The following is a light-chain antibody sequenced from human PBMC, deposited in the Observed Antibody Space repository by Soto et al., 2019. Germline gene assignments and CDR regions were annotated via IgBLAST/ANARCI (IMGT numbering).Light chain of an antibody. Sequence: EIVMTQSPVTLSVSPGDRATLSCRASQSVNSNLAWYQQKPGQTPKLLIYVASTRATGIPARFSGSGSGTEFTLPISSLQSEDFAVYYCQQYNVWPLTFGGGTNGEFK. V-gene: IGKV3-15*01. CDR1: QSVNSN. CDR3: QQYNVWPLT. J-gene: IGKJ4*01. CDR2: VAS.